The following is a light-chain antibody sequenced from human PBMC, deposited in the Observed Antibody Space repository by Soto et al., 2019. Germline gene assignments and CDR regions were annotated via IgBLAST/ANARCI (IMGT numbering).Light chain of an antibody. J-gene: IGLJ3*02. CDR1: SSDIGGYKY. CDR3: TSYSRYRVLV. V-gene: IGLV2-14*01. Sequence: QSVLTQPASVSGSLGQSITIPCTGTSSDIGGYKYVSWYQQHPGKAPKLIIFEVSNRPSGVSDRFSGSNSGNTASLTISGLQAEDEADYYCTSYSRYRVLVFGGGTK. CDR2: EVS.